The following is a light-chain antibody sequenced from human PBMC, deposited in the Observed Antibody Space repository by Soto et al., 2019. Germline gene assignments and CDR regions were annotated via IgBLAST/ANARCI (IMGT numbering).Light chain of an antibody. V-gene: IGKV4-1*01. CDR3: QQYYSTPHT. CDR2: WAS. Sequence: DIVMTQSPDSLAVSLGERATINCKSSQSVLYSSNNKNYLAWYQQKPGQPPKLLIYWASTRASGVPNRLSGSGSGTEFTITVSSLQAEDVAVYYCQQYYSTPHTFGQGTKLEIK. J-gene: IGKJ2*01. CDR1: QSVLYSSNNKNY.